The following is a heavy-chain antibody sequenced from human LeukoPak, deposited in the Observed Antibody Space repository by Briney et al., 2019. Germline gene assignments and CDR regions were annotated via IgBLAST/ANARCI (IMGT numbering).Heavy chain of an antibody. CDR3: ARVQGGGFRTADF. D-gene: IGHD3-10*01. Sequence: GGSLRLSCAASGFTFSSYGMHWVRQAPGKGLDWVAVILEDGSIQHYADSVKGRFTISRDNSRNTVFLQMNSLRGEDTAIYYCARVQGGGFRTADFWGQGTVVTVSS. J-gene: IGHJ4*02. CDR1: GFTFSSYG. CDR2: ILEDGSIQ. V-gene: IGHV3-30*19.